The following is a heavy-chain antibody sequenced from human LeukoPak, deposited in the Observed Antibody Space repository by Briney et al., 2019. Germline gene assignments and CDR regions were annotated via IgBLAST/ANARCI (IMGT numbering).Heavy chain of an antibody. CDR2: IYSAGSS. J-gene: IGHJ4*02. Sequence: GGSLRLSRAASGFTVSSNSMSWVRQPPGRWLEWVSVIYSAGSSYYADSGKGRFPISRDNSKTTLYLQLNSLSPEDRSVYYCASLQAPFDYWGQGTLVTVSS. V-gene: IGHV3-66*01. CDR3: ASLQAPFDY. CDR1: GFTVSSNS.